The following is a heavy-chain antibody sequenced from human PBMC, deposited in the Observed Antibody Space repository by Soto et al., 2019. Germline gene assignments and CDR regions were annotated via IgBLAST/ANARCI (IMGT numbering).Heavy chain of an antibody. Sequence: GGSLRLSCAASGFTFSSYWMHWVRQAPGKGLVWVSRINSDGSSTSYADSVKGRFTISRDNAKNTLYLQMNSLRAEDTAVYYCVHFDWSIRYGMDVWGQGTTVTVSS. CDR2: INSDGSST. D-gene: IGHD3-9*01. V-gene: IGHV3-74*01. CDR1: GFTFSSYW. J-gene: IGHJ6*02. CDR3: VHFDWSIRYGMDV.